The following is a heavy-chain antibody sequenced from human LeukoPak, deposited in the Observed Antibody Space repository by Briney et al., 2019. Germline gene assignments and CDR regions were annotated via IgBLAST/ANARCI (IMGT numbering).Heavy chain of an antibody. V-gene: IGHV4-34*01. J-gene: IGHJ6*03. Sequence: PSETLSLTCAVYGGSFSGYYWSWIRQPPGKGLEWIGEINHSGSTNYNPSLKSRVTISVDTSKNQFSLKLSSVTAADTAVYYCARDAPDFWSGYYRFDYYYYYMDVWGKGTTVTVSS. CDR1: GGSFSGYY. CDR2: INHSGST. D-gene: IGHD3-3*01. CDR3: ARDAPDFWSGYYRFDYYYYYMDV.